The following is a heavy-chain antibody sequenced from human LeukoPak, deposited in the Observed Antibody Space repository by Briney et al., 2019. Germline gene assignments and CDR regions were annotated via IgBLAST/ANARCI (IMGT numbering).Heavy chain of an antibody. CDR1: GYTFTTYN. D-gene: IGHD1-26*01. CDR3: ARDNSVGDNAWWFDP. V-gene: IGHV1-46*01. CDR2: INPTGGST. J-gene: IGHJ5*02. Sequence: ASVKVSCKASGYTFTTYNINWVRQAPGQGLEWMGLINPTGGSTGYAQKFQGRVTMTRDMSTSTDYMELSSLRSEDTAIYYCARDNSVGDNAWWFDPWGQGTLVTVSS.